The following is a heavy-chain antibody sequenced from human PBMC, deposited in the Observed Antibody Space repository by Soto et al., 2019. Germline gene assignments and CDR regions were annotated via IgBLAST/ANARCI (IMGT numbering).Heavy chain of an antibody. Sequence: ASVKVSCKASGGTFSSYAISWVRQAPGQGLEWMGGIIPIFGTANYAQKFQGRVTITADESTSTAYMELSSLRSEDTAVYYCARDCSSTSCTDAFDIWGQGTMVTVSS. CDR2: IIPIFGTA. J-gene: IGHJ3*02. D-gene: IGHD2-2*01. CDR1: GGTFSSYA. V-gene: IGHV1-69*13. CDR3: ARDCSSTSCTDAFDI.